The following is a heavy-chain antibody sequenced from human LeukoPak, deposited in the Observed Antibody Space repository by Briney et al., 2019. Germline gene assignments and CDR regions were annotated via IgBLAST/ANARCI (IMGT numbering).Heavy chain of an antibody. CDR1: GFTFSSYG. CDR2: IRYDGSNK. V-gene: IGHV3-30*02. D-gene: IGHD6-19*01. CDR3: AKGVAGTPVN. Sequence: GGSLRLSCAASGFTFSSYGMHWVRQAPGKGLEWMAFIRYDGSNKYYADSVKGRFTISRDSSKKMLYLQMNSLRAEDTAVYYYAKGVAGTPVNWGQGTLVTVSS. J-gene: IGHJ4*02.